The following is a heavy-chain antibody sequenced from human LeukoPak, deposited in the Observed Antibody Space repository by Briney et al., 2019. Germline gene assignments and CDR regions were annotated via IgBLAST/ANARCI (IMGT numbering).Heavy chain of an antibody. CDR1: GGSISSSSYY. V-gene: IGHV4-39*01. J-gene: IGHJ4*02. Sequence: PSETLSLTCTVSGGSISSSSYYWGWIRQPPGKGLEWIGSMYYSGSTYYSPSLKRRVTISVDTSKNQFSLKLSSVTAADTAVYYCARRSGSYRYYFDYWGQGTLVTVSS. CDR2: MYYSGST. D-gene: IGHD1-26*01. CDR3: ARRSGSYRYYFDY.